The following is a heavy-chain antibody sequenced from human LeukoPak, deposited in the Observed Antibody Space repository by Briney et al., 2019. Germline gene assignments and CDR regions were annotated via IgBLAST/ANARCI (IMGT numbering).Heavy chain of an antibody. D-gene: IGHD5-18*01. CDR3: ARGGGYGYLLEIDY. CDR1: GFTFSSYA. Sequence: PGGSLRLSCAASGFTFSSYAMHWVRQAPGKGLEWVAVISYDGSNKYYADSVKGRFTISRDNSKNTLYLQMNSLRAEDTAVYYCARGGGYGYLLEIDYWGQGTLVTVSS. CDR2: ISYDGSNK. V-gene: IGHV3-30*04. J-gene: IGHJ4*02.